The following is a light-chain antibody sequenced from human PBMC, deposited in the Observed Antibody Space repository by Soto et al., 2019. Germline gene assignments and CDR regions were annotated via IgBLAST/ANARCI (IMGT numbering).Light chain of an antibody. CDR3: CSYAGSSPSYV. CDR1: SIDVGSYNL. V-gene: IGLV2-23*01. Sequence: QSVLTQPASVSGSPGQSITISCTGTSIDVGSYNLVSWYQQHPGKAPKLMIYEGSKRPSGVSNRFSGSKSGNTASLTISGLQAEDEAGYYCCSYAGSSPSYVFGTGTKLTVL. J-gene: IGLJ1*01. CDR2: EGS.